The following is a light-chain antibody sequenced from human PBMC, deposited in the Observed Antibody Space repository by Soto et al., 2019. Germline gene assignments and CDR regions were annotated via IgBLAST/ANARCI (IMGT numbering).Light chain of an antibody. CDR1: SSDVGAFNY. Sequence: QSALTQPASVSGSPGQSITISCTGTSSDVGAFNYVSWYQHHPGKAPKLIIYEVSNRPSGVSNRFSDSKSGNTASLTISGLQAEDEADYYCNSYTTSSTLVFGTGTKVTVL. CDR2: EVS. CDR3: NSYTTSSTLV. V-gene: IGLV2-14*01. J-gene: IGLJ1*01.